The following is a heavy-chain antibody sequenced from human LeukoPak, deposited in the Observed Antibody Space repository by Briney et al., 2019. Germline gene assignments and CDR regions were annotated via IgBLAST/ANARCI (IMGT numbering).Heavy chain of an antibody. CDR3: ARTFLGATYHTHFDY. D-gene: IGHD1-26*01. CDR2: VSHDGNIK. V-gene: IGHV3-30-3*01. J-gene: IGHJ4*02. Sequence: QPGRSLRLSCAAAGFTFSTFAMHWVRQAPGKGLEWVAVVSHDGNIKYYADSVKGRFTISGDNSKNTLYLQMNSLRAEDTAVYYCARTFLGATYHTHFDYWGQGTLVTVSS. CDR1: GFTFSTFA.